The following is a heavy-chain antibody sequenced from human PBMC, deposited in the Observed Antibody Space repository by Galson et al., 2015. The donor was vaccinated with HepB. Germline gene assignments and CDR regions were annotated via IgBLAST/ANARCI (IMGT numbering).Heavy chain of an antibody. CDR3: ATGYCSGGSCFYSLNY. V-gene: IGHV1-24*01. CDR1: GYTLTELS. CDR2: FDPEDGET. J-gene: IGHJ4*02. D-gene: IGHD2-15*01. Sequence: SVKVSCKVSGYTLTELSMHWVRQAPGKGLEWMGGFDPEDGETIYAQKFQGRVTMTEDTSTDTAYMELSSLRSENTAVYYCATGYCSGGSCFYSLNYWGQGTLVTVSS.